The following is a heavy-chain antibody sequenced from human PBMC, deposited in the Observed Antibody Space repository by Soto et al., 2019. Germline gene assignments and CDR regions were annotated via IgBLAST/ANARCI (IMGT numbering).Heavy chain of an antibody. D-gene: IGHD6-13*01. V-gene: IGHV3-30*18. CDR2: ITYDGSNQ. Sequence: QVQLVESGGGVVQPGTSLRLSCAASGFIFSNCGMHWVRQAPGKGLEWVAKITYDGSNQVYADSVKGRFTISRDDSKNTLYLKLNSLRAEDTAVYYCAKDQIGTWSFDNWGQGTLVTVSS. J-gene: IGHJ4*02. CDR1: GFIFSNCG. CDR3: AKDQIGTWSFDN.